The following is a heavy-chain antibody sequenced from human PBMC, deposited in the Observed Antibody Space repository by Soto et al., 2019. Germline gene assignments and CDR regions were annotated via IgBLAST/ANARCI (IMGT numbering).Heavy chain of an antibody. Sequence: GASVKVSCKASGYTFTGYYMHWVRQAPGQGLEWMGWINPNSGGTNYAQKFQGRVTMTRDTSISTAYMELSRLRSDDTAVYYCARARVPAAILRFLGWLSPDPHYYYYGMDVWGQGTTVTVSS. D-gene: IGHD3-3*01. CDR1: GYTFTGYY. J-gene: IGHJ6*02. CDR3: ARARVPAAILRFLGWLSPDPHYYYYGMDV. V-gene: IGHV1-2*02. CDR2: INPNSGGT.